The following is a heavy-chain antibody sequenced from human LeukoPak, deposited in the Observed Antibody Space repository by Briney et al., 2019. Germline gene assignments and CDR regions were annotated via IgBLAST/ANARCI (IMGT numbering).Heavy chain of an antibody. CDR3: ARGVESYYDFWSGYYSYYYYYGMDV. D-gene: IGHD3-3*01. J-gene: IGHJ6*02. CDR2: MNPNSGNT. Sequence: ASVKVSCKASGYTFTSYDINWVRQATGLGLEWMGWMNPNSGNTGYAQKFQGRVTMTRNTSISTAYMELSSLRSEDTAVYYCARGVESYYDFWSGYYSYYYYYGMDVWGQGTTVTVSS. V-gene: IGHV1-8*01. CDR1: GYTFTSYD.